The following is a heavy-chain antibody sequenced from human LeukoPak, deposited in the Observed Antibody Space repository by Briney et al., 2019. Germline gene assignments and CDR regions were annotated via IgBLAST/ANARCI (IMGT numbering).Heavy chain of an antibody. Sequence: SSETLSLTCTVSGGSISSYYWSWIRQPPGKGLEWIGYIYYSGSTNYNPSLKSRVTISVDTSKNQFSLKLSSVTAADTAVYYCARDYSGTTFGSYYYYMDVWGKGTTVTVSS. J-gene: IGHJ6*03. CDR1: GGSISSYY. CDR2: IYYSGST. V-gene: IGHV4-59*01. D-gene: IGHD1-1*01. CDR3: ARDYSGTTFGSYYYYMDV.